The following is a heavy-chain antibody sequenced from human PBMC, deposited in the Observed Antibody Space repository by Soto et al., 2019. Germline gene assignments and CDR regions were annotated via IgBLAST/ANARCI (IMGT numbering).Heavy chain of an antibody. CDR3: ARGSPPGIAAAIDY. D-gene: IGHD6-13*01. Sequence: QVQLVQSGSEEKKPGASVKVSCKTSGYTFINYAMYWVRQAPGQRLEWLGWINVGNGNTKYSQKFQGRVTITRDTSASTAYMELSSLRSEDTAVFYCARGSPPGIAAAIDYWGQGTLVTVSS. V-gene: IGHV1-3*05. J-gene: IGHJ4*02. CDR1: GYTFINYA. CDR2: INVGNGNT.